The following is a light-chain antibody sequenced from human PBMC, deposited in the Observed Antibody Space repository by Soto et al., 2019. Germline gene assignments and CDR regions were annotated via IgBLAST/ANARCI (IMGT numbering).Light chain of an antibody. CDR3: RSYTSSSTYV. Sequence: QSALSQPGSRSGSPGQSITIYRTGTSSDVGGYNHVSWYPQHPGKARKLVIYEVSNRPSGVSNRFSGSKSGNTASLTISGLQAEDEADYYCRSYTSSSTYVFGTGTRSPS. CDR2: EVS. V-gene: IGLV2-14*01. J-gene: IGLJ1*01. CDR1: SSDVGGYNH.